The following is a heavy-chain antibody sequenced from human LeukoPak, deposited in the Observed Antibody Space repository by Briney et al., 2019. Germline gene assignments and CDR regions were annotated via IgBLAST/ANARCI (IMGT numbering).Heavy chain of an antibody. CDR3: AKISGGYLPPDNFYYMDV. D-gene: IGHD3-10*01. CDR1: GFTFSSYA. J-gene: IGHJ6*03. V-gene: IGHV3-23*01. Sequence: AGSLRLSCAASGFTFSSYAMSWIRQAPGKGLDWVSAVSGSGGSTYYEDSVNGRFTISRDNSKNTLYLQMNSLRAEDTAVYYCAKISGGYLPPDNFYYMDVWGKGTTVTVS. CDR2: VSGSGGST.